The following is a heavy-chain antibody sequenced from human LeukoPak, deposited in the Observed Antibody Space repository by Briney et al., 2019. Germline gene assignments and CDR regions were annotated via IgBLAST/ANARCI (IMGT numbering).Heavy chain of an antibody. D-gene: IGHD3-22*01. J-gene: IGHJ4*02. CDR3: VRNSGYHQGPVEY. Sequence: TAGGSLTLSCPASGFTFSTYSMNWVRHPRGGGLEWVTSMSDSDGNTYYTHSVKGRLTLSRDNTKNTLYLQMNSQSSEHTAVYLCVRNSGYHQGPVEYWGEGALVTVSS. V-gene: IGHV3-21*01. CDR1: GFTFSTYS. CDR2: MSDSDGNT.